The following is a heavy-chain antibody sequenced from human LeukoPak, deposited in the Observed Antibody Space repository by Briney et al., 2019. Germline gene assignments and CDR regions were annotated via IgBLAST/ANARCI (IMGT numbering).Heavy chain of an antibody. V-gene: IGHV1-46*01. CDR3: ASMRFGELLSSDPPVVGMDV. D-gene: IGHD3-10*01. CDR1: GYTFSSFY. J-gene: IGHJ6*02. Sequence: ASVKVSCKASGYTFSSFYLHWVRQAPGQGLEWMGIITPRLIMTRDRSTSTVYMELHSLRSEDTAVYYCASMRFGELLSSDPPVVGMDVWGQGTTVTVSS. CDR2: ITP.